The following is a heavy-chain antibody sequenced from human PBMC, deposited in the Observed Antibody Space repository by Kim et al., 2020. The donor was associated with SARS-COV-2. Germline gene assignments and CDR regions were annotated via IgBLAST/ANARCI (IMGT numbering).Heavy chain of an antibody. CDR2: INHSGST. D-gene: IGHD6-19*01. V-gene: IGHV4-34*01. CDR3: ARGQVAGRDFDY. Sequence: SETLSLTCAVYGGSFSGYYWSWIRQPPGKGLEWIGEINHSGSTNYNPSLKSRVTISVDTSKNQFSLKLSSVTAADTAVYYCARGQVAGRDFDYWGQGTLVTVSS. CDR1: GGSFSGYY. J-gene: IGHJ4*02.